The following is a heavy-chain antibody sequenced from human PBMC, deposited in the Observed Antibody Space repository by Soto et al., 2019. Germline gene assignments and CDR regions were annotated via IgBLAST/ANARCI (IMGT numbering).Heavy chain of an antibody. J-gene: IGHJ4*02. D-gene: IGHD3-22*01. CDR1: GFTFTSYA. CDR2: SSGGGFAITT. CDR3: AKVMADFYDSSGYLEY. Sequence: EVQLLESGGGLVQPGGSLRLSCVASGFTFTSYAMSWVRQAPGKAREWVSSSSGGGFAITTDYADSVKGRFTISRDNSKNTLYLQMNSLGAEDTAVYYCAKVMADFYDSSGYLEYWGQGTLVTVSS. V-gene: IGHV3-23*01.